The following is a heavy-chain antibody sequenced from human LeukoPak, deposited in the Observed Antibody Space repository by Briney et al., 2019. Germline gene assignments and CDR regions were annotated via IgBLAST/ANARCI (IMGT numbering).Heavy chain of an antibody. D-gene: IGHD6-19*01. V-gene: IGHV4-4*07. CDR1: GGSISNYY. CDR3: AKVGYSSGWYSGWFDP. Sequence: SETLSLTCTVSGGSISNYYWSWIRQPAGKGLEYIGRIYTSGSTNYNPSLKSRVTISVDTSKNQFSLKLSSVTAADTAVYYCAKVGYSSGWYSGWFDPWGQGTLVTVSS. J-gene: IGHJ5*02. CDR2: IYTSGST.